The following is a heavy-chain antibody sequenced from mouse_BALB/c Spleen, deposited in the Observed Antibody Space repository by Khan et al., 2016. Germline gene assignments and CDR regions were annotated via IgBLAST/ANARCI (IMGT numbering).Heavy chain of an antibody. V-gene: IGHV2-6-7*01. D-gene: IGHD2-2*01. CDR2: IWGDGST. CDR3: ARDGWGYYAMDY. CDR1: GFSIIAYG. J-gene: IGHJ4*01. Sequence: VQLKESGPGLVAPSQSLSITCTVSGFSIIAYGVNWVRQPPGKGLEWLGMIWGDGSTDYNSALKSRLNITKDSSKSQVFLKMNSLQTDDTARYYCARDGWGYYAMDYWGQGTSVTVSS.